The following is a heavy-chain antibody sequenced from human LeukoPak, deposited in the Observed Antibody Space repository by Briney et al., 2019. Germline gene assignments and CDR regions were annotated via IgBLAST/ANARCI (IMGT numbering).Heavy chain of an antibody. V-gene: IGHV4-34*01. CDR2: INHSGST. CDR1: GGSFSGYY. J-gene: IGHJ5*02. Sequence: PSETLSLTCAVYGGSFSGYYWSWIRQPPGKGLEWIGEINHSGSTNYSPSLKSRVTISIDTSRNQFSMNLNSVTAADTAVYYCARGAGPPWFDPWGQGTLVTVSS. CDR3: ARGAGPPWFDP. D-gene: IGHD6-19*01.